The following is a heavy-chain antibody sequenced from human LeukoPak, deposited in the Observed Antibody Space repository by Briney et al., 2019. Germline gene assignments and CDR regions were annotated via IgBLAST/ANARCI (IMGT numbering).Heavy chain of an antibody. CDR1: GYSISSGYY. CDR2: IYHSGST. V-gene: IGHV4-38-2*02. J-gene: IGHJ4*02. Sequence: PSETLSLTCTVSGYSISSGYYWGWIRQPPGKGLEWIGSIYHSGSTYYNPSLKSRVTISVDTSKNQFSLKLSSVTAADTAVYYCARHFGVDDYWGQGTLVTVSS. D-gene: IGHD2-21*01. CDR3: ARHFGVDDY.